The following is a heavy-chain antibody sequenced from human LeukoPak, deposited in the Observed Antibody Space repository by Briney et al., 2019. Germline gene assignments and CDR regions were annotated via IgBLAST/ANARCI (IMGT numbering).Heavy chain of an antibody. CDR2: IYYSGSN. Sequence: PWETLSLTCTVSGGSISSHYWSWIRQPPGKGLEGIGYIYYSGSNNYNPSLKRRVTISVDTTKNQFSLKLSSATAAATAVYYCARGVYIAAGQYGYWGQGTLVTVSS. CDR3: ARGVYIAAGQYGY. CDR1: GGSISSHY. D-gene: IGHD6-13*01. J-gene: IGHJ4*02. V-gene: IGHV4-59*11.